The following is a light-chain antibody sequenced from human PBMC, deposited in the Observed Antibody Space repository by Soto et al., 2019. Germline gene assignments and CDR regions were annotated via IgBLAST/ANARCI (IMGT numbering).Light chain of an antibody. CDR1: SSDVGGYNY. Sequence: QSALTQPPSASGSPGQSVTISCTGTSSDVGGYNYVSWYQQYPGKVPKLMIYEVNKRPSGVSDRFSGSKSGNTASLTVSGLQAADEADYYCTSYAGGNNVFGTGTKLTVL. CDR2: EVN. J-gene: IGLJ1*01. V-gene: IGLV2-8*01. CDR3: TSYAGGNNV.